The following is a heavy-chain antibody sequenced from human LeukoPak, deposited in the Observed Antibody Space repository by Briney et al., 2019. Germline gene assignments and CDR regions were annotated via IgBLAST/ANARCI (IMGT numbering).Heavy chain of an antibody. V-gene: IGHV3-23*01. Sequence: PGGSLRLSCAASRFTFSSYAMSWVRQAPGKGLEWVSAISGSGGSTYYADSVKGRFTISRDNSKNTLYLQMNSLRAEDTAVYYCAIDLERWLPSDYWGQGTLVTVSS. CDR2: ISGSGGST. CDR3: AIDLERWLPSDY. J-gene: IGHJ4*02. D-gene: IGHD5-24*01. CDR1: RFTFSSYA.